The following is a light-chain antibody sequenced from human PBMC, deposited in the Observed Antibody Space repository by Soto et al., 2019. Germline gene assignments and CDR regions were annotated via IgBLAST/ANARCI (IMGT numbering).Light chain of an antibody. CDR3: QQSYSSPPT. Sequence: EVVLSQSPGTLSLSPGERATLSCRASQSVSSSYLAWYQQEPGQAPRLLIYGASSRATGIPDRFSGSGSGTDFTLTISSLQPEDFATYYCQQSYSSPPTFGQGTKVDIK. CDR1: QSVSSSY. J-gene: IGKJ1*01. CDR2: GAS. V-gene: IGKV3-20*01.